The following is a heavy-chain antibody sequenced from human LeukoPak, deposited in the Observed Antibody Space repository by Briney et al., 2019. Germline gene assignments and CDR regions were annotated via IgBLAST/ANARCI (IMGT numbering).Heavy chain of an antibody. CDR1: GGTISSSSYY. J-gene: IGHJ4*02. V-gene: IGHV4-39*01. CDR3: ARPLYCSSTSCYYHY. Sequence: SETLSLTCTVSGGTISSSSYYWGWIRQPPGKGLEWIGSVYYSGSTYYNPSLKSPVTISVDTSKDKFSMKLSSVTAADTAVYYCARPLYCSSTSCYYHYWGQGTLVTVSS. D-gene: IGHD2-2*01. CDR2: VYYSGST.